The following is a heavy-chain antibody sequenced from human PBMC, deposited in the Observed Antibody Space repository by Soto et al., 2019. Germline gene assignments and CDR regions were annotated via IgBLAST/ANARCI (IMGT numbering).Heavy chain of an antibody. CDR2: ISSNSAYI. Sequence: PGGSLRLSCAASGFTFRSFTMNWVRQAPGKGLEWVSTISSNSAYIYYTDALRGRFTISRDNAKNSPHLQMNSLRAEDTAVYYCTRDASRDSSARGWFDPWGPGTLVTVS. CDR3: TRDASRDSSARGWFDP. CDR1: GFTFRSFT. D-gene: IGHD6-13*01. V-gene: IGHV3-21*01. J-gene: IGHJ5*02.